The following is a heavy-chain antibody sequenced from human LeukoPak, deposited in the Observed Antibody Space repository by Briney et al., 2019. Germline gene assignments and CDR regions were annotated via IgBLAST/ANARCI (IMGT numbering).Heavy chain of an antibody. CDR2: INPSGGST. CDR3: ASVPPYCSSTSCYFDY. D-gene: IGHD2-2*01. V-gene: IGHV1-46*01. J-gene: IGHJ4*02. Sequence: ASVKVSCKASGYTFTSYYMHWVRQAPGQGLEWMGIINPSGGSTSYAQKFQGRVTMTRDTSTSTVYMELSSLRSEDTAVYYCASVPPYCSSTSCYFDYWGQGTQVTVSS. CDR1: GYTFTSYY.